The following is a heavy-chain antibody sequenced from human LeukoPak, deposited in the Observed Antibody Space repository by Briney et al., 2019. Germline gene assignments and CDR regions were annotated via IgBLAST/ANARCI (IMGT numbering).Heavy chain of an antibody. J-gene: IGHJ4*01. V-gene: IGHV3-74*01. CDR1: GFTLRNYW. CDR2: ISGDGSVT. CDR3: ARYSSSSGGASYYLDY. D-gene: IGHD6-6*01. Sequence: GGSLRLSCTASGFTLRNYWMHWVRQVPGKRLVWVSRISGDGSVTNYADSVQGRLTISRDNAKNILYLQINNLRSGDTAVYYCARYSSSSGGASYYLDYWGHGTLVTVSS.